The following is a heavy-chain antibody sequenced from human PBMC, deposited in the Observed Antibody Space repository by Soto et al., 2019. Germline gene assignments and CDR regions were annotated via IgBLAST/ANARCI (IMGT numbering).Heavy chain of an antibody. D-gene: IGHD5-12*01. CDR1: RGSLNGYY. J-gene: IGHJ4*02. CDR2: IYYSGNT. CDR3: ARGSWSHPATVNLPAY. Sequence: PSETLSLTCTVPRGSLNGYYWTWIRQPPGKGLEWIGYIYYSGNTNYNPSLQSRVSISVDTSKNQFSLKLSSVTAADTAIYYCARGSWSHPATVNLPAYWGQGTLVTVSS. V-gene: IGHV4-59*01.